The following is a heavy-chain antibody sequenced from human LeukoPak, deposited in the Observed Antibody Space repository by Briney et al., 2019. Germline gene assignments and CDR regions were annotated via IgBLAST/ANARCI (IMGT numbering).Heavy chain of an antibody. V-gene: IGHV3-7*01. CDR1: GFTFSNYW. CDR2: TNEDGSEK. Sequence: SGGSLRLSCAASGFTFSNYWMSWVRQAPGKGLEWVANTNEDGSEKNYVDSVKGRFTISRDNAKNSLHLQVNSLRGEDTAVYYCARDWSPYCSGGRCYSLPFDYWGQGTLVTVSS. CDR3: ARDWSPYCSGGRCYSLPFDY. J-gene: IGHJ4*02. D-gene: IGHD2-15*01.